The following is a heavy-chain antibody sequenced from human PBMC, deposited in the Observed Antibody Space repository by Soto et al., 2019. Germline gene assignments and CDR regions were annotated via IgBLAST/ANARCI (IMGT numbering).Heavy chain of an antibody. CDR2: IYSGGST. Sequence: GGSLRLSCAASGFTVSSNYMSWVRQAPGKGLEWVSLIYSGGSTYYADSVKGRFTISRDNSKNTLYLQMNSLRAEDTAVYYCASVRYTSGQSLDYWGQETLVTVS. D-gene: IGHD6-19*01. CDR1: GFTVSSNY. V-gene: IGHV3-66*01. J-gene: IGHJ4*02. CDR3: ASVRYTSGQSLDY.